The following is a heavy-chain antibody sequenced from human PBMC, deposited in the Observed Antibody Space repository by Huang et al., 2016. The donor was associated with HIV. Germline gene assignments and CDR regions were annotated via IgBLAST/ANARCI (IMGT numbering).Heavy chain of an antibody. CDR1: GAPISSGNYC. CDR3: ARVFDYDSRAFDY. V-gene: IGHV4-61*09. J-gene: IGHJ4*01. CDR2: IYFSGRT. Sequence: QVQLQESGPRLVKPSQTLSLTCTVSGAPISSGNYCWSWVRQTAGKGLEWIGHIYFSGRTNFHPSLKSRVTMSVDTSKNQFSLKLTSVTAADTAVYYCARVFDYDSRAFDYWGQGALVTVSS. D-gene: IGHD3-22*01.